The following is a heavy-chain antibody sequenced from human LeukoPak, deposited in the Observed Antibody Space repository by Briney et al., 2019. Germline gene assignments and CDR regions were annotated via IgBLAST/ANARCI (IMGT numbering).Heavy chain of an antibody. J-gene: IGHJ4*02. CDR2: ISSSSSYI. Sequence: PGGSPRLSCAASGFTFSSYGMSWVRQAPGKGLEWASSISSSSSYIYYADSVKGRFTISRDNAKNSLYLQMNSLRAEDTAVYYCARADWDTAMIDYWGQGTLVTVSS. D-gene: IGHD5-18*01. CDR1: GFTFSSYG. V-gene: IGHV3-21*01. CDR3: ARADWDTAMIDY.